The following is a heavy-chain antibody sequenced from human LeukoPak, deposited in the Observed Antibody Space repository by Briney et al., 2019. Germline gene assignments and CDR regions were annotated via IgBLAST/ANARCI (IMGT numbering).Heavy chain of an antibody. CDR1: GGSISTSNYY. V-gene: IGHV4-39*01. CDR2: MYYSGST. D-gene: IGHD2-15*01. J-gene: IGHJ4*02. Sequence: PSETLSLACTVSGGSISTSNYYWGWIRQPPGKGLEWIGSMYYSGSTYYNPSLKSRVTISVDTSKNQFSLKLSSVTAADTAVYYCARHRAMVVPDLWHFDYWGQGTLVTVSS. CDR3: ARHRAMVVPDLWHFDY.